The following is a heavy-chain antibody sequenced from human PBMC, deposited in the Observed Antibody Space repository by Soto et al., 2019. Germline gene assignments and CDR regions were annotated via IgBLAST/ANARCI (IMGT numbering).Heavy chain of an antibody. CDR1: GGTFSSYA. CDR3: ASGENSYHRHRFDY. D-gene: IGHD2-2*01. Sequence: ASVKVSCKASGGTFSSYAISWVRQAPGEGLEWMGGIIPIFGTANYAQKFQGRVTITADKSTSTAYMELSSLRSEATAVYYSASGENSYHRHRFDYWGQGTMVTVSS. J-gene: IGHJ4*02. V-gene: IGHV1-69*06. CDR2: IIPIFGTA.